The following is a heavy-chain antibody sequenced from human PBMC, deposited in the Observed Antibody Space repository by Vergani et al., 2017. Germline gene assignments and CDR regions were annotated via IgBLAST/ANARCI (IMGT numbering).Heavy chain of an antibody. CDR3: ERSDEEGGD. D-gene: IGHD3-16*01. V-gene: IGHV3-21*01. J-gene: IGHJ4*02. CDR1: GFTFSRYT. CDR2: ISSTSSYI. Sequence: EVQLVESGGGLVKPGGSLRLSCAASGFTFSRYTMKWVRQAPGKGLEWVSFISSTSSYIYYADSVKGRFTVSRNNAKISLYLQINSLRAEDTAVYYCERSDEEGGDWGQGTLVTVSS.